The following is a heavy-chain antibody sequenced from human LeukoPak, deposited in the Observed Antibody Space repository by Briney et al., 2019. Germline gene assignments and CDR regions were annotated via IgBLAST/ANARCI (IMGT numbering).Heavy chain of an antibody. D-gene: IGHD6-13*01. CDR1: GGSISRYY. Sequence: SETLSLTCTVSGGSISRYYWSWIRQPPGKGLEWIGYIYYSGSTNYNPSLKSRVTISVDTSKNQFSLKLSSVTAADTAVYYCARHSSSWNIDYWGQGTLVTVSS. J-gene: IGHJ4*02. CDR2: IYYSGST. CDR3: ARHSSSWNIDY. V-gene: IGHV4-59*08.